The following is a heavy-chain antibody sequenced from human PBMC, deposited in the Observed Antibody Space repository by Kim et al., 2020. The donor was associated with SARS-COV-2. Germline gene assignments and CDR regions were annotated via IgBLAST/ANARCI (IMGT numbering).Heavy chain of an antibody. V-gene: IGHV1-3*01. J-gene: IGHJ6*02. D-gene: IGHD3-10*01. CDR3: ARGRGDRKYYYYGMDV. Sequence: ASVKVSCKASGYTFTSYAMHWVRQAPGQRLEWMGWINAGNGNTKYSQKFQGRVTITRDTSASTAYMELSSLRSEDTAVYYCARGRGDRKYYYYGMDVWGQGTTVTVSS. CDR2: INAGNGNT. CDR1: GYTFTSYA.